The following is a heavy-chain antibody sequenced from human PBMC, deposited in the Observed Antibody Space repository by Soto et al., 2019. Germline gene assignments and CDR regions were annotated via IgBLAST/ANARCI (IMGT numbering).Heavy chain of an antibody. D-gene: IGHD2-8*01. V-gene: IGHV1-2*04. CDR1: GYTFTGNY. CDR2: IHPHSGAT. Sequence: QVQLVQSGAEVKKPGASVKVSCEATGYTFTGNYLHWVRQAPGQGLEWMGWIHPHSGATKYAQKFQGWVTMTRDTSISTAYLDLNSLKSNDTAVYYCVREGVGPTYGWFDPWGQGTLVTVSS. CDR3: VREGVGPTYGWFDP. J-gene: IGHJ5*02.